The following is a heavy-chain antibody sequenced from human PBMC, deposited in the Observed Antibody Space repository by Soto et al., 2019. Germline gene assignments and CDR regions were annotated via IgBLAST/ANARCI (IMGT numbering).Heavy chain of an antibody. J-gene: IGHJ4*02. D-gene: IGHD3-10*02. Sequence: PSETLSLTCTVSGGSISSGGYYWSWIRQHPGKGLEWIGYIYYSGSTYYNPSLKSRVTISVDTSKNQFSLKLSSVTAADTAVYYCARVDAVFGESPYYFDYWGQGTLVTVSS. V-gene: IGHV4-31*03. CDR1: GGSISSGGYY. CDR2: IYYSGST. CDR3: ARVDAVFGESPYYFDY.